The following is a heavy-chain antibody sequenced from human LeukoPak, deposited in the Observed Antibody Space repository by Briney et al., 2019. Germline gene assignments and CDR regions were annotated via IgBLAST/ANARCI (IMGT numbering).Heavy chain of an antibody. CDR2: IKQDGGET. CDR3: TREDHSNYNY. Sequence: GGSLRLSCAASGFPFSSYCMAWVRQAPGKGLEWVASIKQDGGETYYVDSVKGRFTISRDNAKNSLYLQMNSLRAEDTAVYYCTREDHSNYNYWGQGTLVTVSS. J-gene: IGHJ4*02. V-gene: IGHV3-7*01. CDR1: GFPFSSYC. D-gene: IGHD4-11*01.